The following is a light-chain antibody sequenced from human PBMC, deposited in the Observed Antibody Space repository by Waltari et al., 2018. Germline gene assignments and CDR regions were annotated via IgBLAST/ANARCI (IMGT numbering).Light chain of an antibody. CDR1: QSIGKY. V-gene: IGKV3-20*01. CDR3: QNHERLPAT. J-gene: IGKJ1*01. Sequence: IVLTQSPGTLSLSPGERATMSCRASQSIGKYLVWYQQRPGQAPRLLIYAASTRSTSIPDRFSGSGSGTDFSLTISRLEPEDFAVYYCQNHERLPATFGQGTKVEIK. CDR2: AAS.